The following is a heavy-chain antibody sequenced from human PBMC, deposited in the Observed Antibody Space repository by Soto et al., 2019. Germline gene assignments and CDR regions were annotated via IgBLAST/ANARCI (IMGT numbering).Heavy chain of an antibody. CDR3: SRGILV. CDR1: GGSINSGGYC. D-gene: IGHD5-18*01. CDR2: ISYGGRT. Sequence: QVQLQESGPGLVKPSQTLSLTCTVSGGSINSGGYCWSWIRQHPGKGLDWIGCISYGGRTSYNPTLKSRCTISVDTSKNQFSLKLTSVTAADTAVYYCSRGILVWGQGALITVSS. V-gene: IGHV4-31*03. J-gene: IGHJ4*02.